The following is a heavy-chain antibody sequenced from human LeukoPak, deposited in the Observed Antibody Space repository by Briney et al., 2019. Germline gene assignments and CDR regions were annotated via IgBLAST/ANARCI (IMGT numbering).Heavy chain of an antibody. D-gene: IGHD6-19*01. CDR3: AKGLEQWLVRQLSVDP. V-gene: IGHV3-30*18. CDR2: ISYDGSNK. CDR1: GFTVSSYG. Sequence: PGRSLRLSCAASGFTVSSYGMHWVRQAPGKGLEWVAVISYDGSNKYYADSVKGRFTISRDNSKNTLYLQMNSLRAEDTAVYYCAKGLEQWLVRQLSVDPWGQGTLVTVSS. J-gene: IGHJ5*02.